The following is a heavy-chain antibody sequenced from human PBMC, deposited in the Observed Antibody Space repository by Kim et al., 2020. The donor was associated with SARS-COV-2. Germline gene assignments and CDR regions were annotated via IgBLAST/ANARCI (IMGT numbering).Heavy chain of an antibody. CDR3: AKPVSSGWYRYYYYGMDV. D-gene: IGHD6-19*01. Sequence: GGSLRLSCAASGFTFSSYAMSWVRQAPGKGLEWVSAISGSGGSTYYADSVKGRFTISRDNSKNTLYLQMNSLRAEDTAVYYCAKPVSSGWYRYYYYGMDVWGQGTTVTVSS. V-gene: IGHV3-23*01. CDR1: GFTFSSYA. CDR2: ISGSGGST. J-gene: IGHJ6*02.